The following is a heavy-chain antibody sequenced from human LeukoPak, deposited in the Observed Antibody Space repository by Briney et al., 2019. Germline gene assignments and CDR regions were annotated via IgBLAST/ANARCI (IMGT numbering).Heavy chain of an antibody. CDR3: ARLWDTGDNADGY. D-gene: IGHD7-27*01. Sequence: PSETLSLTCTVSGGSISSYYWSWIRQPPGKGLEWIGYIYYSGSTNYTPSLKSRVTISVDTSKNQFSLKLSSVTAADTAVYYCARLWDTGDNADGYWGQGTLVTVSS. CDR1: GGSISSYY. J-gene: IGHJ4*02. V-gene: IGHV4-59*08. CDR2: IYYSGST.